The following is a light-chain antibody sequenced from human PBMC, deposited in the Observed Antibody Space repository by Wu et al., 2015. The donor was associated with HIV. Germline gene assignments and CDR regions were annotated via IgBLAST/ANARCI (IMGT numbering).Light chain of an antibody. Sequence: EIVLTQSPATLSVSPGERVTLSCRASQSVSSNLAWYQQNRGQAPRLLFYGASTRATAIPARFSGSGSGTEFTLTITSLQSEDFAVYYCQQYNDWPRTFGQGTKVEIK. V-gene: IGKV3-15*01. CDR2: GAS. CDR3: QQYNDWPRT. J-gene: IGKJ1*01. CDR1: QSVSSN.